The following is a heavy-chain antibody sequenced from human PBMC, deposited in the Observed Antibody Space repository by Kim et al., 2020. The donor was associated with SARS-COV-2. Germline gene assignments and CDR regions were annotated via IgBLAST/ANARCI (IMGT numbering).Heavy chain of an antibody. CDR2: ISYDGSNK. CDR1: GFTFSSYG. Sequence: GGSLRLSCAASGFTFSSYGMHWVRQAPGKGLEWVAVISYDGSNKYYADSVKGRFTISRDNSKNTLYLQMNSLRAEDTAVYYCAKPHRGYSYGWVIDYWGHGTLVTVSS. CDR3: AKPHRGYSYGWVIDY. D-gene: IGHD5-18*01. V-gene: IGHV3-30*18. J-gene: IGHJ4*01.